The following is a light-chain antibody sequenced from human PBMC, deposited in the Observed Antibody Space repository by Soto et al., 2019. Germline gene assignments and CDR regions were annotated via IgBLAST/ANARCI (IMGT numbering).Light chain of an antibody. CDR2: DVN. Sequence: QSALTQRASMSGSPGQSITISCTGTSSDVGGYNYVSWYRQHPGKAPKLMIYDVNNRPSGVSNRFSGSKSGNTASLTISGLQAEDEADYYCSSHSSSSTLVVFGGGTKLTVL. CDR3: SSHSSSSTLVV. J-gene: IGLJ2*01. CDR1: SSDVGGYNY. V-gene: IGLV2-14*03.